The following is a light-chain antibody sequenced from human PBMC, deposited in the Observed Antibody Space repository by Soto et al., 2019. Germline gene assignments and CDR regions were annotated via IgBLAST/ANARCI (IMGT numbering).Light chain of an antibody. CDR3: QQYGNSPT. V-gene: IGKV3-20*01. CDR1: QSVSSSY. CDR2: GAS. J-gene: IGKJ2*01. Sequence: EIMLTQSPGTLFLSQGERATLSCRASQSVSSSYLAWYRQRPGQAPRLLFYGASSRATGVPDRFSGSGSGTDFTLTISRLEPEDFAVYHCQQYGNSPTFGQGTKLEIK.